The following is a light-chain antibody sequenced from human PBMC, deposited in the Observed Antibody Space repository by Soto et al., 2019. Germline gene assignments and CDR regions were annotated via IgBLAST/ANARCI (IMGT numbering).Light chain of an antibody. J-gene: IGKJ2*01. CDR1: QGIRND. V-gene: IGKV1-6*01. CDR3: QQYYSYPLYT. CDR2: AAS. Sequence: AIPLTQSPSSLSASVGDRVTITCRASQGIRNDLGWYQQKPGKAPKLLIYAASSLQSGVPSRFSGSASGTDFTLTISCLQSEDFATYYCQQYYSYPLYTFGQGTKLEIK.